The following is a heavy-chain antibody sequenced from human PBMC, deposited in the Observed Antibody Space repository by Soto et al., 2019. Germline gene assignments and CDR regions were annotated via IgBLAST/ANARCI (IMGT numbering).Heavy chain of an antibody. D-gene: IGHD5-18*01. J-gene: IGHJ4*02. CDR3: ARIPRYSFPTSDDLDS. Sequence: GASVKVSCKASGGTFSSYAISWVRQTPGQGLEWMGGIIPIFGTANYAEKFQGRLTVTADGSTSTAYMELNSLTSEDTAVYYCARIPRYSFPTSDDLDSWGQGTLVTVSS. CDR2: IIPIFGTA. CDR1: GGTFSSYA. V-gene: IGHV1-69*13.